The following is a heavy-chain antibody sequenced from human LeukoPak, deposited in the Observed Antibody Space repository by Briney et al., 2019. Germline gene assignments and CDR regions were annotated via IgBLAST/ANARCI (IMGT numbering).Heavy chain of an antibody. D-gene: IGHD6-19*01. Sequence: PGGSLRLSCAASGFTFSSYSMNWVRQAPGKGLEWVSSISSSSSYIYYADSVKGRFTISRDNAKNSLYLQMNSLRAEDTAVYYCARDRPRAVAYYYYYYMDVWGKGTTVTVSS. CDR3: ARDRPRAVAYYYYYYMDV. J-gene: IGHJ6*03. CDR1: GFTFSSYS. CDR2: ISSSSSYI. V-gene: IGHV3-21*01.